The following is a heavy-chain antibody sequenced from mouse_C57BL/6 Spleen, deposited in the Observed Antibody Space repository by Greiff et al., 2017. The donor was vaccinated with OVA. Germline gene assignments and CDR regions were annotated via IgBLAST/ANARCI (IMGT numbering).Heavy chain of an antibody. V-gene: IGHV1-39*01. Sequence: VHVKQSGPELVKPGASVKISCKASGYSFTDYNMNWVKQSNGKSLEWIGVINPNYGTTSYNQKFKGKATLTVDQSSSTAYMQLNSLTSEDSAVYYCARTETAQATGFDYWGQGTTLTVSS. CDR3: ARTETAQATGFDY. CDR2: INPNYGTT. D-gene: IGHD3-2*02. CDR1: GYSFTDYN. J-gene: IGHJ2*01.